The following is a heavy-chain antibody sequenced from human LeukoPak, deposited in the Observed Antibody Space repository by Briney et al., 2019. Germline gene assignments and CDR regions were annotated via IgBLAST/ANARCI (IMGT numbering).Heavy chain of an antibody. CDR2: ISAYTGNT. CDR3: ARSCVGYFYDSNGYYPLDY. Sequence: ASVTVCCTSSGYTFTNYSVSWVRQDPGQGLELMGWISAYTGNTNYAQKLQGRVTMNTHTSTSTAYMKLRMLRSNDTAVYYCARSCVGYFYDSNGYYPLDYWGQGTLVTVSS. CDR1: GYTFTNYS. J-gene: IGHJ4*02. D-gene: IGHD3-22*01. V-gene: IGHV1-18*01.